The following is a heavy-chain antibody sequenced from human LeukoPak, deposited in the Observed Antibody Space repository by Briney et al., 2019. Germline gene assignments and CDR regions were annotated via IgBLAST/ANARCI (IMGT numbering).Heavy chain of an antibody. V-gene: IGHV3-7*01. J-gene: IGHJ4*02. CDR1: GFIFSNYW. D-gene: IGHD1-26*01. CDR2: IRQDGSET. Sequence: GGSLRLSCAASGFIFSNYWMQWVRQAPGKGLEWVANIRQDGSETYYVDSVKGRFTISRDNAKNSLFLQMNNLRVDDTAVYYCVRDYRGGWNDYWGQGTLVTVSS. CDR3: VRDYRGGWNDY.